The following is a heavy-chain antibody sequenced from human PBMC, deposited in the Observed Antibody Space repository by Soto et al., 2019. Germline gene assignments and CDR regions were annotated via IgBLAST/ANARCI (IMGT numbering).Heavy chain of an antibody. D-gene: IGHD4-4*01. CDR2: IYYSGST. Sequence: QVQLQESGPGLVKPSQTLSLTCTVSGGSISSGDYYWSWIRQHPGKGLEWIGSIYYSGSTYYTPSLTSRITISVDTSENQFSLKLSSVTAADTAVYYCARAAHYKSYYFHSMDVWGQGTTVTVSS. V-gene: IGHV4-31*03. CDR3: ARAAHYKSYYFHSMDV. CDR1: GGSISSGDYY. J-gene: IGHJ6*02.